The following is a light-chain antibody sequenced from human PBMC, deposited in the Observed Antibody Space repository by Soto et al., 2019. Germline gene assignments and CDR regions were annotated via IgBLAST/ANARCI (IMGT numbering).Light chain of an antibody. CDR1: NIGVKS. Sequence: SYELTQPPSVSVAPGQTAKITCGGENIGVKSVNWYLQKPGQAPVLVVYDDSDRPSGIPERFSGSNSNDGATLTISRVEAGDEADYYCAAWDDTLDAQVFGGGTQLTVL. J-gene: IGLJ7*01. CDR3: AAWDDTLDAQV. V-gene: IGLV3-21*02. CDR2: DDS.